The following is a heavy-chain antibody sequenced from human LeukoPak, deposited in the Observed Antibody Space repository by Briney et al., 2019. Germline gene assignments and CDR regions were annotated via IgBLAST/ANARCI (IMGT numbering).Heavy chain of an antibody. CDR1: GFTFSSYA. J-gene: IGHJ4*02. Sequence: PGGSLRLSCAASGFTFSSYAMGWVRQAPGKGLEWVSAITASGGNTYYADSVKGRFTISRDNSKNTLYLQMNSLRAEDTAVYYCAKDDYDFWSGYYGSGPFDYWGQGTLVTVSS. D-gene: IGHD3-3*01. CDR3: AKDDYDFWSGYYGSGPFDY. CDR2: ITASGGNT. V-gene: IGHV3-23*01.